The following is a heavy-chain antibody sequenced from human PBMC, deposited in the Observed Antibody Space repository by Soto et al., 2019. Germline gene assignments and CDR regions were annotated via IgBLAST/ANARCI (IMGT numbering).Heavy chain of an antibody. J-gene: IGHJ3*02. CDR3: TTGSLLPDKEI. V-gene: IGHV3-15*01. D-gene: IGHD3-10*01. CDR1: GFTFSSYG. CDR2: ISYDGGTT. Sequence: GGSLRLSCAASGFTFSSYGMHWVRQAPGKGLEWVAVISYDGGTTDYAAPVKGRFTISRDDSKNTLYLQMNSLKTEDTAVYYCTTGSLLPDKEIWGQGTMVTVSS.